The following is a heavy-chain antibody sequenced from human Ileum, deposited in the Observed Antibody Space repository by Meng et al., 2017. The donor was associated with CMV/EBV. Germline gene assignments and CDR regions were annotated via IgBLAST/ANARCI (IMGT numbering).Heavy chain of an antibody. CDR1: GFIVSFND. V-gene: IGHV3-53*01. CDR3: ARVAMLDYWYQGMDI. Sequence: GESLKISCAASGFIVSFNDMNWVRQAPGKGLEWVSVINSGGSTYYADSVKGRFTISRDNSKNTVYLQMNSLRAEDTAEYYCARVAMLDYWYQGMDIWGQGTTVTVSS. D-gene: IGHD2-2*01. J-gene: IGHJ6*02. CDR2: INSGGST.